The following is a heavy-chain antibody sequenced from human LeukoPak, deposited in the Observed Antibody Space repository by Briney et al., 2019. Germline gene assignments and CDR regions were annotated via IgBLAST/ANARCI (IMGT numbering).Heavy chain of an antibody. CDR3: AKKTNCGGDCYPDYYYYMDV. CDR2: ITWNGVIT. V-gene: IGHV3-20*04. J-gene: IGHJ6*03. CDR1: GFTFDESD. D-gene: IGHD2-21*02. Sequence: GGSLRLSCAASGFTFDESDMSWVRQGPRKGLEWVATITWNGVITHYVDSVKGRFIISRDNAQNSLFLHMNSLRAEDTALYYCAKKTNCGGDCYPDYYYYMDVWGKGTTVTVSS.